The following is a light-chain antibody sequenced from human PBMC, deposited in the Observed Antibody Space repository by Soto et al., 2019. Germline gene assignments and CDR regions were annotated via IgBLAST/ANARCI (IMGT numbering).Light chain of an antibody. V-gene: IGKV1-12*01. Sequence: IQMTQSPSSVSASVGDRVTITCRASQGFSTWLAWYRRKPGRAPELLIYSASSLHSGVPSRFSGSGSGTDFTLTISSLQPEDFAAYYCQQASSFPPTFGGGTEVEIK. J-gene: IGKJ4*01. CDR2: SAS. CDR3: QQASSFPPT. CDR1: QGFSTW.